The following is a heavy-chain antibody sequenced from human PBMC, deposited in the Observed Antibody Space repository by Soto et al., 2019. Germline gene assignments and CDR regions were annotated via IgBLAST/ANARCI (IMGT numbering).Heavy chain of an antibody. CDR2: VVVGSGNT. D-gene: IGHD6-13*01. J-gene: IGHJ4*02. V-gene: IGHV1-58*01. Sequence: SVKAPCKASGFTFTSSAVQWVRQARGQRLEWIGWVVVGSGNTNYAQKFQERVTITRDMSISTAYMELSSLRSEDTAVYYCAAEPGLDSRGGGYWGQGTLVTVSS. CDR3: AAEPGLDSRGGGY. CDR1: GFTFTSSA.